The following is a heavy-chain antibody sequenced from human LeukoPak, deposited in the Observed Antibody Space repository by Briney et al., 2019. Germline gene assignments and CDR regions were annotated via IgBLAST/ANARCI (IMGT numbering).Heavy chain of an antibody. CDR1: GYSFTSNG. V-gene: IGHV1-18*01. D-gene: IGHD1-26*01. CDR3: ARDVVGATCGSDC. J-gene: IGHJ4*02. CDR2: IGADSANT. Sequence: ASVKVSCKASGYSFTSNGISWVRQAPGQGLEWMGWIGADSANTKYAQKLQGRVTMTADTSTTTVYMELRSLRSDDTAVYYCARDVVGATCGSDCWGQGTLVTVSS.